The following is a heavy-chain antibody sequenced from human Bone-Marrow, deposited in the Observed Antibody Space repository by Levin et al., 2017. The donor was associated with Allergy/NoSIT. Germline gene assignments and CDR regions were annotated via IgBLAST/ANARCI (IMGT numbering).Heavy chain of an antibody. Sequence: LGESLKISCKASGYSFTSYWIVWVRQMPGKGLEWMGIIYPGNSDTRYSPSFQGQVTISADESISTAYLQWSSLKASDTAIYYCAKSVGSGSFLNWFGPWGQGTLVTVSS. CDR3: AKSVGSGSFLNWFGP. D-gene: IGHD3-10*01. V-gene: IGHV5-51*01. CDR2: IYPGNSDT. CDR1: GYSFTSYW. J-gene: IGHJ5*02.